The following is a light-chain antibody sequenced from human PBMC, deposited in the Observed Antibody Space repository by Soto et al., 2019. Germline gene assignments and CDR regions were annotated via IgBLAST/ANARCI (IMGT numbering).Light chain of an antibody. CDR3: QQYSNWPPFT. CDR1: QSVSSS. V-gene: IGKV3-15*01. J-gene: IGKJ3*01. Sequence: EIVMTQSPATLSVSPGERATLSCRASQSVSSSLAWYQQKPGQAPRLLIFRASTRATGIPARFSGSGSGTEFTLTISSLQSEDFAVYYCQQYSNWPPFTFGPGTKV. CDR2: RAS.